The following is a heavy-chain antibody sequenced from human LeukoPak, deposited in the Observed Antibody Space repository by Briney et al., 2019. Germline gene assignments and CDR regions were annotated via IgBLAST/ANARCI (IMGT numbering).Heavy chain of an antibody. D-gene: IGHD6-19*01. V-gene: IGHV3-7*03. CDR2: IQQHGSET. J-gene: IGHJ4*02. CDR1: GFTFSSYA. CDR3: ARASVAGTVLDY. Sequence: GGSLRLSCAASGFTFSSYAMSWVRQAPGKGLEWVANIQQHGSETYYGDSVKGRFTISRDNAKNSLYLQMNSLRAEDTAVYYCARASVAGTVLDYWGQGTLVTVSS.